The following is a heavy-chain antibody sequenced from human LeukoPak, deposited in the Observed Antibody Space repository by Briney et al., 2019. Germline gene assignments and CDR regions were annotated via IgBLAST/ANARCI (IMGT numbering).Heavy chain of an antibody. Sequence: PGGSLRLSCAASGFTFSSYSMNWVRQATGKGLEWVSSIGSSSSYIYYADSVKGRFTISRDNAKNSLHLQMNSLRAEDTAVYYCAASTKHTAMVDYWGQGTLVTVSS. J-gene: IGHJ4*02. CDR3: AASTKHTAMVDY. D-gene: IGHD5-18*01. CDR2: IGSSSSYI. CDR1: GFTFSSYS. V-gene: IGHV3-21*01.